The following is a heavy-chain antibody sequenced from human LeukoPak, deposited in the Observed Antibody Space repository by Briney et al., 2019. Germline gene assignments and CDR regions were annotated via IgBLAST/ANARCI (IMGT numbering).Heavy chain of an antibody. D-gene: IGHD2-15*01. Sequence: PSETLSLTCAVYGGSFSGYYWSWSRQPPGKGLEWIGEINRSGSTNYNPSLKSRVTISVDTSKNQFSLKLSSVTAADTAVYYCARDRYCSGGSCTHDAFDIWGQGTMVTVSS. CDR1: GGSFSGYY. V-gene: IGHV4-34*01. CDR3: ARDRYCSGGSCTHDAFDI. CDR2: INRSGST. J-gene: IGHJ3*02.